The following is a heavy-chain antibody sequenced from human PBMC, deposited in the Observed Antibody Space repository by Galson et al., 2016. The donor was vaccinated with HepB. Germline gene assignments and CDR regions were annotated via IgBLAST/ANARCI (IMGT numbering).Heavy chain of an antibody. D-gene: IGHD2-2*01. Sequence: TLSLTCTVSGGSISSGTSYWSWIRQHPGKGLEWIGYIYYSGNTYYNPSLKSRITISVDTSKNQFSLKLSSVTAADTAVYYCARDRNYCSSSTCYDVFDIWGQGTMVTVSS. J-gene: IGHJ3*02. CDR3: ARDRNYCSSSTCYDVFDI. CDR1: GGSISSGTSY. V-gene: IGHV4-31*03. CDR2: IYYSGNT.